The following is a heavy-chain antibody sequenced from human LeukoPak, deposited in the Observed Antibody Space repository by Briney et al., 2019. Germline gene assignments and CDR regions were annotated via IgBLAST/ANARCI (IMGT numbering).Heavy chain of an antibody. Sequence: GASVKVSFKASGGTFISYAISWVRQAPGQGVEWMGGIIPIFGTANYAQKFQGRVTITTDESTSTAYMELSSLRSEDTAVYYCAQGGRGDYYYYMDVWGKGTTVTVSS. D-gene: IGHD3-10*01. CDR3: AQGGRGDYYYYMDV. V-gene: IGHV1-69*05. J-gene: IGHJ6*03. CDR2: IIPIFGTA. CDR1: GGTFISYA.